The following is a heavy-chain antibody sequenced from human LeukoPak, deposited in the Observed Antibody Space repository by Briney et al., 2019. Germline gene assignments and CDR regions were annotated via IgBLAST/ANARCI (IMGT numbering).Heavy chain of an antibody. CDR3: ARAAVTTPADY. Sequence: ASVKVSCKASGGTFSSYAISWVRQAPGQGLEWMGIINPSGGSTSYAQKFQGRVTMTRDTSTSTVYMELSSLRSEDTAVYYCARAAVTTPADYWGQGTLVTVSS. V-gene: IGHV1-46*01. CDR1: GGTFSSYA. J-gene: IGHJ4*02. D-gene: IGHD4-11*01. CDR2: INPSGGST.